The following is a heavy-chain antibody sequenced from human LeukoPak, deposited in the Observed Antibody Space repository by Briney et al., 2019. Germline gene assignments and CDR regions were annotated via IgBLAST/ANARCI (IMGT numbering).Heavy chain of an antibody. V-gene: IGHV4-39*01. J-gene: IGHJ5*02. CDR3: ASTYCSGGSCYLNWFDP. Sequence: PSETLSLTCTVSGGSISSSSYYWGWIRQPPGTGLEWIGSIYYSGSTYYNPSLKSRVTISVDTSKNQFSLKLSSVTAADTAVYYRASTYCSGGSCYLNWFDPWGQGTLVTVSS. CDR2: IYYSGST. D-gene: IGHD2-15*01. CDR1: GGSISSSSYY.